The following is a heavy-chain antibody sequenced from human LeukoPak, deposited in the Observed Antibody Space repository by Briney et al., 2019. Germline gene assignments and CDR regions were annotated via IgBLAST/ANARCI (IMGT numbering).Heavy chain of an antibody. CDR3: AKGYCGGDCPFDY. Sequence: GGSLRLSCAASGFTFSNYGMHWVRQAPGKGLEWVAFIRSDGSTKYYADSVKGRYTISRDKSKNTLYLQMNSLRAEDTAVYYCAKGYCGGDCPFDYWGQGTLVTVSS. D-gene: IGHD2-21*01. CDR2: IRSDGSTK. J-gene: IGHJ4*02. V-gene: IGHV3-30*02. CDR1: GFTFSNYG.